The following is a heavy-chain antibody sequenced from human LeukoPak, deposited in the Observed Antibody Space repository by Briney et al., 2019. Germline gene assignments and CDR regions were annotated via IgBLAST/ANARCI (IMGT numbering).Heavy chain of an antibody. CDR3: ARGYSRFYYYYMDV. CDR2: IHYSARI. CDR1: GYSISSGYY. D-gene: IGHD4-11*01. V-gene: IGHV4-38-2*02. J-gene: IGHJ6*03. Sequence: SETLSLTCTVSGYSISSGYYWGWIRQPPGKGLEWIGSIHYSARIYYNPSLKSRVTISVDTSKNQFSLKLSSVTAADTAVYYCARGYSRFYYYYMDVWGKGTTVTVSS.